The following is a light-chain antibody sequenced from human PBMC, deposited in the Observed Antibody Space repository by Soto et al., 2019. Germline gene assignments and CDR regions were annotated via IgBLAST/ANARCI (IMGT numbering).Light chain of an antibody. CDR1: NSDVGGYNY. CDR3: CSYVDTDTWV. Sequence: QSALTQPRSVSGSPGQSVTISCTGTNSDVGGYNYVSWYQQYPGKAPKLMISGVSERPSGVPYRFSGSKSGNTASLTISGLQAEDEADYYCCSYVDTDTWVFGGGTKVTVL. CDR2: GVS. V-gene: IGLV2-11*01. J-gene: IGLJ3*02.